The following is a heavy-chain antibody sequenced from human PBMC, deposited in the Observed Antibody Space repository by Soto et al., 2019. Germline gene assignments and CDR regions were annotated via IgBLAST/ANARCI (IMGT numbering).Heavy chain of an antibody. Sequence: SETLSLTCTVSGGSISSYYWSWIRQPPGKGLEWIGYIYYSGSTNYNPSLKSRVTISVDTSKNQFSLKLSSVTAADTAVYYCARPGIGYCSGGSCYPKDAFDIWGQGTMVTVSS. D-gene: IGHD2-15*01. CDR3: ARPGIGYCSGGSCYPKDAFDI. CDR1: GGSISSYY. V-gene: IGHV4-59*08. J-gene: IGHJ3*02. CDR2: IYYSGST.